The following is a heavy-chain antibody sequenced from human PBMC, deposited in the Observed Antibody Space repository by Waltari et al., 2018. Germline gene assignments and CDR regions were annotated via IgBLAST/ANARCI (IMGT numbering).Heavy chain of an antibody. CDR1: GYTFTSYY. Sequence: QVQLVQSGAEVKKPGASVKVSCKASGYTFTSYYMHWVRQAPGQGLEWMGIINPSGGSTSYAQKFQGRVTMTRDTSTSTVYMERSSLRSEDTAVYYCARERQYDYVWGSYRFYYFDYWGQGTLVTVSS. D-gene: IGHD3-16*02. V-gene: IGHV1-46*01. CDR3: ARERQYDYVWGSYRFYYFDY. J-gene: IGHJ4*02. CDR2: INPSGGST.